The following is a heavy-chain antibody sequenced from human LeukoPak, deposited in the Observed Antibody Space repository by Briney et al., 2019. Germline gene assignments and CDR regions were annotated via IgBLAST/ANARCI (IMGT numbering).Heavy chain of an antibody. CDR1: GFTFGDYV. Sequence: GGSLRLSCTASGFTFGDYVMSWVRQAPGKGLEWVGFIRSKAYGGTTKNAASVKGRFTISRDDSRSIAYLQMNSLKTEDTAVYDCARLYNYDSSGYYYVRDAFDIWGQGTMVTVSS. V-gene: IGHV3-49*04. CDR2: IRSKAYGGTT. J-gene: IGHJ3*02. CDR3: ARLYNYDSSGYYYVRDAFDI. D-gene: IGHD3-22*01.